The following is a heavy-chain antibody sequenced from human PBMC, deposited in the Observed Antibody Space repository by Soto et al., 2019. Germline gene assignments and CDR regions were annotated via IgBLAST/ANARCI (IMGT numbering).Heavy chain of an antibody. J-gene: IGHJ4*02. Sequence: QVQLVQSGAEVKKPGASVKVSCKASGYTFTSYGISWVRQAPGQGLEWMGWISAYNGNTNYAQKLQGRVTMTTDTSTSTAYMELRSLRSDDTAVYYCARVAGVYGSGTKADYFDYWGQGTLVTVSS. CDR3: ARVAGVYGSGTKADYFDY. CDR1: GYTFTSYG. D-gene: IGHD3-10*01. CDR2: ISAYNGNT. V-gene: IGHV1-18*01.